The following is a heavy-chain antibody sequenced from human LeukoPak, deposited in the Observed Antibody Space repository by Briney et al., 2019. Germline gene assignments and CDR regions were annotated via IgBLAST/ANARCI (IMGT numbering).Heavy chain of an antibody. V-gene: IGHV1-58*01. CDR3: AAVLYYYDSSGYYVDY. D-gene: IGHD3-22*01. CDR1: GFTFTSSA. J-gene: IGHJ4*02. Sequence: SVTVSCTASGFTFTSSAVQWVRRARGQRLEWIGWIVVGSGNTNYAQKFQERVTITRDMSTSTAYMELSSLRSEDTAVYYCAAVLYYYDSSGYYVDYWGQGTLVTVSS. CDR2: IVVGSGNT.